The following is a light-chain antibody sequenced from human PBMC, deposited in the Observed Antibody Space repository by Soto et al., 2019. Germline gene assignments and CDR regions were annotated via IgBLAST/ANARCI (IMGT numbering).Light chain of an antibody. CDR3: QQYNNWPLYT. Sequence: EIVMTQSPATLSVSPGERATLSCRASQSVGGNLAWYQQRPGRAPGLLIYDASTRATDIPARFSGSGSGTEFTLTISSLQSEDFAVYYCQQYNNWPLYTFGQGTKLEIK. V-gene: IGKV3-15*01. CDR2: DAS. J-gene: IGKJ2*01. CDR1: QSVGGN.